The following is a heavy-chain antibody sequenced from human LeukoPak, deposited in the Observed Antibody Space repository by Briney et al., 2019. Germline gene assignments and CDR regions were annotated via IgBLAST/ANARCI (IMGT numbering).Heavy chain of an antibody. J-gene: IGHJ4*02. CDR3: ARMTTVTHEPNYYFDY. V-gene: IGHV4-34*01. Sequence: ASETLSLTCAVYGGSFSGYYWSWIRHPPGKGLEWIGGINHSGSTNYNPSLKSRVTISVDTSKNQFSLKLSSETAADTAVYYCARMTTVTHEPNYYFDYWGQGTLVTVSS. D-gene: IGHD4-17*01. CDR1: GGSFSGYY. CDR2: INHSGST.